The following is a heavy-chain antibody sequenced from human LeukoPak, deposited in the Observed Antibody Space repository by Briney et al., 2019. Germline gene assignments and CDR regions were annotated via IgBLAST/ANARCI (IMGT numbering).Heavy chain of an antibody. CDR2: INPNSGGT. Sequence: ASVKVSCKASGYTFTGYYMHWVRQAPGKGLEWMGRINPNSGGTNYAQKFQGRVTMTRDTSISTAYMELSRLRSDDTAVYYCARDRFGVAARPVGNDYWGQGTLVTVSS. D-gene: IGHD6-6*01. CDR1: GYTFTGYY. V-gene: IGHV1-2*06. CDR3: ARDRFGVAARPVGNDY. J-gene: IGHJ4*02.